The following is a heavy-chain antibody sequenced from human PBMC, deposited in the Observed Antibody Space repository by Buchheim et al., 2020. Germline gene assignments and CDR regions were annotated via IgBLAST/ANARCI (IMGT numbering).Heavy chain of an antibody. D-gene: IGHD2-15*01. CDR3: ARVGYCSGGRCNYYGMDV. CDR2: IYPSGSA. V-gene: IGHV4-30-2*01. Sequence: QLQLRESGSGLVKPSQTLSLTCAVSGGSIGSGGYSWSWIRQPPGKGLEWIGYIYPSGSAYYNPSLKSRVTISVDGSRNQVSLSLSSVTAADTAVYYCARVGYCSGGRCNYYGMDVWGQGTT. CDR1: GGSIGSGGYS. J-gene: IGHJ6*02.